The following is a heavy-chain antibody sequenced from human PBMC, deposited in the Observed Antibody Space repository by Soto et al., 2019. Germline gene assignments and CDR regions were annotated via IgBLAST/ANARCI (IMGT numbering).Heavy chain of an antibody. CDR1: GFTVSSNY. D-gene: IGHD3-22*01. CDR2: IYSGGST. V-gene: IGHV3-53*01. Sequence: GGSLRLSCAASGFTVSSNYMSWVRQAPGKGLEWVSVIYSGGSTYYADSVKGRFTISRDNSKNTLYLQMNSLRAEDTAVYYCASGPYYYDSSGYPYYFDYWGQGTLVTVSS. CDR3: ASGPYYYDSSGYPYYFDY. J-gene: IGHJ4*02.